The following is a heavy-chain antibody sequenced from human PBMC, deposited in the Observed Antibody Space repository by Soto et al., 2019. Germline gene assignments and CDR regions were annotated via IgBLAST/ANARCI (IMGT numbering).Heavy chain of an antibody. D-gene: IGHD3-3*01. CDR2: IYYSGSA. V-gene: IGHV4-31*03. CDR3: ARGFLEWLSQPYYSMDV. CDR1: GGSISSGGYF. Sequence: QVQLQESGPGLVEPSQTLSLTCTVSGGSISSGGYFWSWIRQHPGKGLECIGYIYYSGSAYYNPTASNFYNPSRVSRVTISVDTSQNQFSLKLNSMTAADTALYYCARGFLEWLSQPYYSMDVWGQGTSVTVSS. J-gene: IGHJ6*02.